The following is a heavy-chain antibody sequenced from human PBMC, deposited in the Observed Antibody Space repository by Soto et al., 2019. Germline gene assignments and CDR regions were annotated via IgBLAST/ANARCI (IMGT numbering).Heavy chain of an antibody. D-gene: IGHD4-4*01. CDR3: AREGTTDDAFDI. V-gene: IGHV1-8*02. J-gene: IGHJ3*02. Sequence: ASVKVSCKASGYTFTSYDINWVRQATGQGLEWMGWMNPNSGNTGYAQKFQGRVTMTRNTSISTAYMELSSLRSEDTAVYYCAREGTTDDAFDIWGQGTMVTVSS. CDR1: GYTFTSYD. CDR2: MNPNSGNT.